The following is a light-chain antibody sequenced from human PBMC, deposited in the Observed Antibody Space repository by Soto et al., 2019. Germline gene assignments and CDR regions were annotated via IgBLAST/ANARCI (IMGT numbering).Light chain of an antibody. CDR1: QSINIK. J-gene: IGKJ2*01. Sequence: EMVLTQSPGTLSLSPGEGATLSCRASQSINIKLAWYQKKSGQAPRLLIYDASTRAYGIPDRFSGSGSGTDFSLTISRLEPEDFAVYYCQQYAGSLYTFAQGTKLDIK. V-gene: IGKV3-20*01. CDR2: DAS. CDR3: QQYAGSLYT.